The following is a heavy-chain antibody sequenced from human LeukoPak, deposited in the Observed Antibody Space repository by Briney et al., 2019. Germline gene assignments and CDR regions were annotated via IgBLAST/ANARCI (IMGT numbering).Heavy chain of an antibody. D-gene: IGHD4-17*01. CDR1: GFTFSSYW. J-gene: IGHJ4*02. CDR3: AREWGGTYDDPGHFDY. V-gene: IGHV3-74*01. CDR2: INSDGSST. Sequence: GGSLRLSCAASGFTFSSYWMHWVRQAPGKGLVWVSRINSDGSSTSYADSVKGRFTISRDNAKNTLYLQMNSLRAEDTAVYYCAREWGGTYDDPGHFDYWGQGTLVTVSS.